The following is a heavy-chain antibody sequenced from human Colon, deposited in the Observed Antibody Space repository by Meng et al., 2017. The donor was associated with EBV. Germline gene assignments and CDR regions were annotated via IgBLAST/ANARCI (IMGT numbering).Heavy chain of an antibody. J-gene: IGHJ4*02. CDR1: XGSFSGYY. V-gene: IGHV4-34*01. CDR2: ISHSGST. CDR3: ARYRLQNDYGDQLYYFDY. D-gene: IGHD4-17*01. Sequence: QVQLQQWGAGLLKPSETLSLTCTVXXGSFSGYYWSWIRQPPGKGLEWIGEISHSGSTNYNPSLKSRVTISLDTSKNQFSLRLSSVIAADTAVYYCARYRLQNDYGDQLYYFDYWGQGILVTVSS.